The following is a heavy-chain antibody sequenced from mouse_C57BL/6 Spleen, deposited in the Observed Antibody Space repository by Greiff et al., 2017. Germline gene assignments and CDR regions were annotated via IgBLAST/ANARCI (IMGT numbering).Heavy chain of an antibody. Sequence: VQLQQSGPGLVQPSQSLSITCTVSGFSLTSYGVHWVRQSPGKGLAWLGVIWSGESTDYNAAFISRLSISKDKSKSQVFFKMNSLQADDTAIYYCARRTTVVPYYAMDYWGQGTSVTVSS. CDR1: GFSLTSYG. J-gene: IGHJ4*01. V-gene: IGHV2-2*01. CDR2: IWSGEST. D-gene: IGHD1-1*01. CDR3: ARRTTVVPYYAMDY.